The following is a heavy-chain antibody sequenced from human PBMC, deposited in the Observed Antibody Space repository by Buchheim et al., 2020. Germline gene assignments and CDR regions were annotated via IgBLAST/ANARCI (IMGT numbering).Heavy chain of an antibody. CDR1: GFTFTSYW. CDR3: AQEVRGHAYFDN. V-gene: IGHV3-74*01. J-gene: IGHJ4*02. Sequence: EVQLVESGGGLVQPGGSLRLSCAASGFTFTSYWMHWVRQVPGKGLVWVSRINTDGSDTSYAASVKGRFTISRDSAKNTLYLQMNSLRSEDTAVYYCAQEVRGHAYFDNWGQGTL. CDR2: INTDGSDT.